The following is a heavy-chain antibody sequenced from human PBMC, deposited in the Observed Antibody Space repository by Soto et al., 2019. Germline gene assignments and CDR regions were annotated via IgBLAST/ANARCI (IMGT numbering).Heavy chain of an antibody. CDR3: TSPDDCGGDCYHEAFDI. V-gene: IGHV3-73*01. CDR1: GFTFSGSA. Sequence: GGSLRLSCAASGFTFSGSAMHWVRQASGKGLEWVGLIRSKVNSYATVYAASVKGRFTISRDDSKNTAYLQMNSLKTEDAAVYYCTSPDDCGGDCYHEAFDIWGQGTMVTVSS. CDR2: IRSKVNSYAT. J-gene: IGHJ3*02. D-gene: IGHD2-21*02.